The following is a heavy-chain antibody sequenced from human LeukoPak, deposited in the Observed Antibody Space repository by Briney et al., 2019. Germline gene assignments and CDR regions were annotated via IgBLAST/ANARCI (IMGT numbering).Heavy chain of an antibody. Sequence: ASVKVSCKASGYRVSSFAIIWVRQGPGQGLECLGWIAANNDHTHYALNVQGRVTMTTDTSTDTAYMELRNLRSDDTAVYFCARDKPGWGAFDVWGQGTVVTVSS. J-gene: IGHJ3*01. V-gene: IGHV1-18*01. CDR2: IAANNDHT. CDR1: GYRVSSFA. CDR3: ARDKPGWGAFDV. D-gene: IGHD1-14*01.